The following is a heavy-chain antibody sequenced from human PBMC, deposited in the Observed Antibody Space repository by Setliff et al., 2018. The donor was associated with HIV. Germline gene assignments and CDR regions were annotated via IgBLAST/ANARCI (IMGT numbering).Heavy chain of an antibody. Sequence: GGSLRLSCTASGFTFGDYAMSWVRQAPGKGLEWVGFIRSKAYGGTTNYAASVKDRFTISRDDSKNTLYLQMNSLKTEDTAVYYCTTVRTYWGQGTLVTVSS. J-gene: IGHJ4*02. CDR3: TTVRTY. CDR2: IRSKAYGGTT. CDR1: GFTFGDYA. V-gene: IGHV3-49*04.